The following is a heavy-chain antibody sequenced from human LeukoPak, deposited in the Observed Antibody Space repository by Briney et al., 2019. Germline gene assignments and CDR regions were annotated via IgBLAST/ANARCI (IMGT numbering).Heavy chain of an antibody. CDR1: GFTFSSFE. CDR3: ARVLYQYYYDSSGYLFDY. J-gene: IGHJ4*02. CDR2: IRSSGTTV. Sequence: PGGSLRFSCAASGFTFSSFEMNWVRQAPGKGLEWVSHIRSSGTTVYYADSVKGRFTISRDNAKNSLYLQMNSLRAEDTAIYYCARVLYQYYYDSSGYLFDYWGQGSLVTVSS. D-gene: IGHD3-22*01. V-gene: IGHV3-48*03.